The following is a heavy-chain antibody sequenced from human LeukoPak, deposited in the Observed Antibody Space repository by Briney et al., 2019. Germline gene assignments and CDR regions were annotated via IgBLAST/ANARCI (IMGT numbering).Heavy chain of an antibody. V-gene: IGHV3-21*01. D-gene: IGHD5-12*01. Sequence: GGSLRLSCAASGFTFSSYSMNWVRQAPGKGLGWVSSISSSSSYIYYADSVKGRFTISRDNAKNSLYLQMNSLRAEDTAVYYCARDATLNSGHPPDYWGQGTLVTVSS. CDR3: ARDATLNSGHPPDY. CDR1: GFTFSSYS. CDR2: ISSSSSYI. J-gene: IGHJ4*02.